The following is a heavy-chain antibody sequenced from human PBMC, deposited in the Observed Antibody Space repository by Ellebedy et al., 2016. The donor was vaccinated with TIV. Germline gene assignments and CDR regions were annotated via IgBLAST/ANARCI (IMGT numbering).Heavy chain of an antibody. Sequence: SETLSLTXSVSGTAISEFYWAWIRQSPGRGLEWIGYISYSGTPTYGPSLQGRVSFSADRSKNQLSLGLRSVTAADTAVYYCARADFLSGYSPTQNWLDPWGQGTPVTVSS. D-gene: IGHD5-12*01. CDR2: ISYSGTP. CDR1: GTAISEFY. CDR3: ARADFLSGYSPTQNWLDP. V-gene: IGHV4-59*01. J-gene: IGHJ5*02.